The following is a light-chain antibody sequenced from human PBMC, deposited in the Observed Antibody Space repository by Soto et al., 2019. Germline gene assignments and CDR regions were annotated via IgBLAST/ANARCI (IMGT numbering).Light chain of an antibody. CDR2: GAS. Sequence: ESVLTQSPGTLSLSPGERATLSCRASQSVSSSYLAWYQQKPGQAPRLLIYGASSRATGVPDRFSGSGSGTDFTLTISRLEPEDFAVYYCQQYGSSPQTFGQGPKVDI. CDR1: QSVSSSY. CDR3: QQYGSSPQT. V-gene: IGKV3-20*01. J-gene: IGKJ1*01.